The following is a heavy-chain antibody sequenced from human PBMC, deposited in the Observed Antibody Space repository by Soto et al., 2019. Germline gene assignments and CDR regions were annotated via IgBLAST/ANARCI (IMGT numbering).Heavy chain of an antibody. J-gene: IGHJ6*02. CDR2: ISSSGSTI. Sequence: GGSLRLSCAASGFTFSDYYMSWIRQAPGKGLEWVSYISSSGSTIYYADSVKGRFTISRDNAKNSLYLQMNSLRAEDTAVYYCARDSITYYYYGMDVWGQGTTVTVSS. V-gene: IGHV3-11*01. CDR1: GFTFSDYY. CDR3: ARDSITYYYYGMDV.